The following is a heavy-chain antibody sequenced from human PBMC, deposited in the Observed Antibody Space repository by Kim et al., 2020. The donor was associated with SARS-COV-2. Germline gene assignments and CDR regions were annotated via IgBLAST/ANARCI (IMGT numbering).Heavy chain of an antibody. D-gene: IGHD2-21*01. CDR2: ISYSGST. CDR1: GGSIRSGGYS. CDR3: ARARRRCSAGGCNWVDP. Sequence: SETLSLTCAVSGGSIRSGGYSWSWIRQPPGKGLEWIGYISYSGSTYYNPSLKSRVTISVHRSKNQFSLKLSSVTAADTAVYYCARARRRCSAGGCNWVDP. J-gene: IGHJ5*02. V-gene: IGHV4-30-2*01.